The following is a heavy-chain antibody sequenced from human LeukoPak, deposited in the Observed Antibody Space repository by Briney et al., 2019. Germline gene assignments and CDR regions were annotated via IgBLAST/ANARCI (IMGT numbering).Heavy chain of an antibody. J-gene: IGHJ3*02. CDR2: ISTSSSYI. V-gene: IGHV3-21*01. Sequence: KSGGSLRLSCAASGFTFSSYTMNWVRQAPGKGLEWVSSISTSSSYIYFADSVKGRFTISRDNAKNSLYLQMNSLRAEDTAVYYCARVSGDDAFDIWGQGTMVTVSS. CDR3: ARVSGDDAFDI. CDR1: GFTFSSYT. D-gene: IGHD2-21*02.